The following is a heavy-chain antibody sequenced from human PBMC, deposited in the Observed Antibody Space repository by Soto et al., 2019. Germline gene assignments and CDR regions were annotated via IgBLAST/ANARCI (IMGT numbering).Heavy chain of an antibody. V-gene: IGHV1-18*01. CDR2: ISAYNGNT. CDR1: GYTFTSYG. CDR3: ARSVGIADMDV. J-gene: IGHJ6*03. Sequence: ASVKVSCKASGYTFTSYGISWVRQAPGQGLEWMGWISAYNGNTNYAQKFQGRVTITADKSTSTAYMELSSLRSEDTAVYYCARSVGIADMDVWGKGTTVTVSS. D-gene: IGHD6-13*01.